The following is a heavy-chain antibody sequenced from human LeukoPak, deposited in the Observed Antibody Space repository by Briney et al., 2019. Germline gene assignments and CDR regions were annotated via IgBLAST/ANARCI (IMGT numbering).Heavy chain of an antibody. Sequence: ASVKVSCKASGFTFTAYDIHWVRQAPGQGLKWMGKINPNSGGTEYTHNFHGRVSTTRDTSISTVYMELARLTSDDTAVYYCAREGGRNLGEYWFDPWGQGTLVTVSS. D-gene: IGHD3-16*01. CDR2: INPNSGGT. CDR3: AREGGRNLGEYWFDP. J-gene: IGHJ5*02. CDR1: GFTFTAYD. V-gene: IGHV1-2*02.